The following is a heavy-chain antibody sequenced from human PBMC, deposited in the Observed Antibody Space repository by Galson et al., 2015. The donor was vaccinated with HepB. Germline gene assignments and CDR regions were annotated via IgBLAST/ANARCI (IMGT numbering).Heavy chain of an antibody. CDR1: GFTFSSYS. CDR2: ISSSSSYI. Sequence: SLRLSCAASGFTFSSYSMNWVRQAPGKGLEWVSSISSSSSYIYYADSVKGRFTISRDNAKNSLYLQMNSLRAEDTAVYYCARESEFGMITFGGVIGLYFDYWGQGTLVTVSS. CDR3: ARESEFGMITFGGVIGLYFDY. J-gene: IGHJ4*02. V-gene: IGHV3-21*01. D-gene: IGHD3-16*02.